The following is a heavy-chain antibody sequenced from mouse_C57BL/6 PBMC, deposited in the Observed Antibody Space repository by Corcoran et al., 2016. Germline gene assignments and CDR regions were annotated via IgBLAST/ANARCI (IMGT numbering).Heavy chain of an antibody. V-gene: IGHV3-6*01. D-gene: IGHD2-3*01. CDR2: ISYDGSN. CDR3: ARGGYDGYAMDY. J-gene: IGHJ4*01. Sequence: DVQLQESGPGLVKPSQSLSLTCSVTGYSITSGYYWNWIRQFPGNKLEWMGYISYDGSNNYNPSLKNRISITRDTSKNQFFLKLNSVTTEDTATYYCARGGYDGYAMDYWGQGTSVTVSS. CDR1: GYSITSGYY.